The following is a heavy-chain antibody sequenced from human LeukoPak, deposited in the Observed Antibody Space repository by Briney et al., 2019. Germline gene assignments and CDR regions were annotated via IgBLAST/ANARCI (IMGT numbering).Heavy chain of an antibody. D-gene: IGHD3-9*01. CDR1: GFTFSSYG. CDR3: ARVIRRYFDWSYNGVRWFDP. Sequence: GSLRLACAASGFTFSSYGMSWVRQAPGKGLEWIGSIYHSESTFYNPSLKSRVTISVDTSKNQFSLKLSSVTAADTAVYYCARVIRRYFDWSYNGVRWFDPWGQGTLVTVSS. J-gene: IGHJ5*02. V-gene: IGHV4-38-2*01. CDR2: IYHSEST.